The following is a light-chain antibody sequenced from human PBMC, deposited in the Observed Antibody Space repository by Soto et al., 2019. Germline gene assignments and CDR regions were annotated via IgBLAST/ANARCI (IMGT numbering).Light chain of an antibody. CDR2: DVT. V-gene: IGLV2-14*03. J-gene: IGLJ2*01. CDR1: SSDVGNYNY. CDR3: TSYTGSSLV. Sequence: QYALTQPASVSGSPGQSITISCTGTSSDVGNYNYVSWYQQHPGKAPRLMIYDVTNRPSGVSNRFSGSKSGNTASLTISGLQAEDEADYYCTSYTGSSLVFGGGTKLTVL.